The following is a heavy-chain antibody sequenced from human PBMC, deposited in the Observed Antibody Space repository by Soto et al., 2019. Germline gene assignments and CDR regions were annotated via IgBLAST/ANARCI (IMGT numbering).Heavy chain of an antibody. J-gene: IGHJ4*02. V-gene: IGHV4-4*02. CDR1: GGSISSSNW. CDR2: IYHSGST. D-gene: IGHD6-13*01. Sequence: QVQLQESGPGLVKPSGTLSLTCAVSGGSISSSNWWSWVRQPPGKGLEWIGEIYHSGSTNYNPSHKRRVTIAVDKSKNQFPLKLSSVTAADTAVYYCARASSSWYYFDYWGQGTLVTVSS. CDR3: ARASSSWYYFDY.